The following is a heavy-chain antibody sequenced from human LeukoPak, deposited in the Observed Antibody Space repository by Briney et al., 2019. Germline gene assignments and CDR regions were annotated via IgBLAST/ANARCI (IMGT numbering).Heavy chain of an antibody. J-gene: IGHJ4*02. CDR2: ISYDGSNT. V-gene: IGHV3-30*01. CDR1: GFTFSHYA. CDR3: ARARNGTLKY. Sequence: SGGSLRLSCAASGFTFSHYAMQWVGQAPGKGRGGVAVISYDGSNTFYADSVKGRFTISRDNSKNPLYLQMNTLRAEDTAVYYCARARNGTLKYWGQGTLVTVSS. D-gene: IGHD1-26*01.